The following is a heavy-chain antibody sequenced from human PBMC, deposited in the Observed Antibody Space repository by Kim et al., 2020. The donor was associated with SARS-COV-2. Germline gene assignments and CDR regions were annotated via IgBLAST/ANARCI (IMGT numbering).Heavy chain of an antibody. D-gene: IGHD6-19*01. Sequence: SVKVSCKASGGTFSSYTISWVRQAPGQGLEWMGRIIPILGIANYAQKFQGRVTITADKSTSTAYMELSSLRSEDTAVYYCARDGGRHSGWYGGDYWGQGTLVTVSS. CDR2: IIPILGIA. CDR1: GGTFSSYT. CDR3: ARDGGRHSGWYGGDY. V-gene: IGHV1-69*04. J-gene: IGHJ4*02.